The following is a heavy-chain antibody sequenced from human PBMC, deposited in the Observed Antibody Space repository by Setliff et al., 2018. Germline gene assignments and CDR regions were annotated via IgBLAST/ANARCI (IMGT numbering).Heavy chain of an antibody. V-gene: IGHV1-69*05. Sequence: SVKVSCKASGATFSSHGISWVRQAPGQGLEWMGGTIPMFGTTEYAQKFQGRLTIITDESTNTAFMQLSSLRSDDTAVYYCARGEHIVSGDFYHYIDVWGKGTTVTVSS. CDR3: ARGEHIVSGDFYHYIDV. CDR2: TIPMFGTT. CDR1: GATFSSHG. J-gene: IGHJ6*03. D-gene: IGHD2-15*01.